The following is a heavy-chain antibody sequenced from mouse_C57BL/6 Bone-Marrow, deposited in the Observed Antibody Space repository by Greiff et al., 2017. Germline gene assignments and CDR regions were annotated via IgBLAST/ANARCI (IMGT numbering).Heavy chain of an antibody. CDR2: ILPGSGST. V-gene: IGHV1-9*01. J-gene: IGHJ4*01. CDR1: GYTFTGCW. Sequence: VQLQQSGADLMKPGDSVTLSCTATGYTFTGCWLGWVKQRPGHGLEWNREILPGSGSTNYNEKFKGKPTFTADTSSNTAYMQLSSLTTEDSANYYCTIYYDSSSYVDYAMDYWGQGTSVTVSS. CDR3: TIYYDSSSYVDYAMDY. D-gene: IGHD1-1*01.